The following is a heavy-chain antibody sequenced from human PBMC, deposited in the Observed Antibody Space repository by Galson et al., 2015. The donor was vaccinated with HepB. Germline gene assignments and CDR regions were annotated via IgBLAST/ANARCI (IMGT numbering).Heavy chain of an antibody. D-gene: IGHD1-14*01. CDR1: GFTFSSYA. V-gene: IGHV3-23*01. J-gene: IGHJ6*03. Sequence: SLRLSCAASGFTFSSYAMSWVRQAPGKGLEWVSAISGSGGSTYYADSVKGRFTISRDNSKNTLYLQMNSLRAEDTAVYYCAKNRISSDPYYYYYYMDVWGKGTTVTVSS. CDR3: AKNRISSDPYYYYYYMDV. CDR2: ISGSGGST.